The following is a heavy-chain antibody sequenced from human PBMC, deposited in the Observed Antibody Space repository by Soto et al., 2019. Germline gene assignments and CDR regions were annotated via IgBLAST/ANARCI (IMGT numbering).Heavy chain of an antibody. CDR1: GFSFSSYG. J-gene: IGHJ1*01. Sequence: EVQLLDSGGGLVQPGGSLRLSCAASGFSFSSYGMSWVRQAPGKGPEWVATILAVDGITDYADAVRGRFTISRDNSKNMLHLQMSGLRAEDTAVYYCAKWAGTYGDYARYFHYWGQGTLVTVSS. CDR2: ILAVDGIT. D-gene: IGHD4-17*01. V-gene: IGHV3-23*01. CDR3: AKWAGTYGDYARYFHY.